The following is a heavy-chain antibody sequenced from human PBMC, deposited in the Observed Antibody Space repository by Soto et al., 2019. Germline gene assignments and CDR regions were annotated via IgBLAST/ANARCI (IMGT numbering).Heavy chain of an antibody. Sequence: PSETLSLTCTVSGGSVSSQYWSWIRQPAGKGLEWIGRIYNGGIPLIHPSLESRVALSLDTSKNQFSLKLSSVTAADTAVYYCARLDFRMNWFDPWGQGTLVTVS. V-gene: IGHV4-4*07. D-gene: IGHD3-3*01. CDR1: GGSVSSQY. CDR2: IYNGGIP. J-gene: IGHJ5*02. CDR3: ARLDFRMNWFDP.